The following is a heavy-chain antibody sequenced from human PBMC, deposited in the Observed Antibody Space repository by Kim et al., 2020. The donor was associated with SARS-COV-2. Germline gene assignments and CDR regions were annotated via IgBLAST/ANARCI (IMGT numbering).Heavy chain of an antibody. CDR3: AKGRRGGGSYFGFDY. V-gene: IGHV3-23*01. Sequence: GGSLRLSCAASGFTFSSYAMSWVRQAPGKGLEWVSAISGSGGSTYYADSVKGRFTISRDNSKNTLYLQMNSLRAEDTAVYYCAKGRRGGGSYFGFDYWGQGTLVTVSS. J-gene: IGHJ4*02. CDR1: GFTFSSYA. CDR2: ISGSGGST. D-gene: IGHD1-26*01.